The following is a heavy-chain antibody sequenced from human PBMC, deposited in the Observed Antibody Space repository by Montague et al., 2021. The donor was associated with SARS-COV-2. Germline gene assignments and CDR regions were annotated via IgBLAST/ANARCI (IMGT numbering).Heavy chain of an antibody. D-gene: IGHD3-9*01. CDR2: IDWDDDK. CDR3: ARMPYDILTGSGYYGMDV. Sequence: TLSLTCAVYGGSFSGYYWSWIRQPPGKGLEWLALIDWDDDKYYSTSLKTRLTISKDTSKNQVVLTMTNMDPEDTATYYCARMPYDILTGSGYYGMDVWGQGTTVTVSS. V-gene: IGHV2-70*01. J-gene: IGHJ6*02. CDR1: GGSFSGYY.